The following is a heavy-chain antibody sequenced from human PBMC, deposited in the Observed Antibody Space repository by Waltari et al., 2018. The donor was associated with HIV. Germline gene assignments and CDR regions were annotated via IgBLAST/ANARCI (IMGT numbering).Heavy chain of an antibody. D-gene: IGHD5-12*01. V-gene: IGHV4-59*01. CDR3: ARSEAWLQSTRGYFDH. J-gene: IGHJ4*02. CDR2: IYYSGST. CDR1: GGSISSFY. Sequence: QVQLQESGPGLVKPSETLSLTCTVSGGSISSFYWSWIRQPPGKGLEWIGYIYYSGSTNYNPSLKSRVTISLDTSKNQFSLKLSSVTAADTTVYYCARSEAWLQSTRGYFDHWGQGTLVIVSS.